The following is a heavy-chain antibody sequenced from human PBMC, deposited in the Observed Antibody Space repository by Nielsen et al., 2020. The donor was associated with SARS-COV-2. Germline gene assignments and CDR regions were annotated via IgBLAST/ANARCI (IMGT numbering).Heavy chain of an antibody. CDR1: GFTFSNYS. Sequence: GGSLRLSCAASGFTFSNYSMNWVRQAPGKGLEWVSSISSSSCYIYYVDSVKGRFTISRDNDKNSLYLQMNSLRAEDTAVYYCSLGAERDYYYGMDVWGQGTTVTVSS. CDR2: ISSSSCYI. CDR3: SLGAERDYYYGMDV. J-gene: IGHJ6*02. V-gene: IGHV3-21*01.